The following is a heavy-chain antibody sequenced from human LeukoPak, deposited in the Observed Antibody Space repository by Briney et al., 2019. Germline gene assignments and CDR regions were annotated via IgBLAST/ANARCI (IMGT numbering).Heavy chain of an antibody. V-gene: IGHV3-21*01. D-gene: IGHD6-13*01. CDR3: ARDLPSSSWGAEYFQH. J-gene: IGHJ1*01. CDR2: ISSSSSYI. Sequence: GGSLRLSCAASGFTFTMFGMNWVRQAPGKGLEWVSSISSSSSYIYYADSVKGRFTISRDNAKNSLYLQMNSLRAEDTAVYYCARDLPSSSWGAEYFQHWGQGTLVTVSS. CDR1: GFTFTMFG.